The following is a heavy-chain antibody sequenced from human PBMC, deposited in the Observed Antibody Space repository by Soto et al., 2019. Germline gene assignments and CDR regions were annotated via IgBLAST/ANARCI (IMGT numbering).Heavy chain of an antibody. CDR1: GGSISVYY. CDR2: VYYNGRP. Sequence: SETLSLTCTISGGSISVYYWSWIRQSPRQGLEWIGYVYYNGRPYYSPSLKSRVTISADTSKNHFSLKLSSVTSADTAVYYCTRVGGYSGDYTDFDYWGQGALVPVPS. J-gene: IGHJ4*02. D-gene: IGHD4-17*01. CDR3: TRVGGYSGDYTDFDY. V-gene: IGHV4-59*01.